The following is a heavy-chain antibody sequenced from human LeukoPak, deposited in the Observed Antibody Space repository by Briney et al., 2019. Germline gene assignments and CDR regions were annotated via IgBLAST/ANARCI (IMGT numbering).Heavy chain of an antibody. CDR3: AKLGGQELHNYYVAV. V-gene: IGHV3-23*01. Sequence: PGGSLRLSCAASGFTFSSYAMSWVRQAPGKGLEWVSGIIDSGESTYYANFAKGRFTIPRDNSNNTLYLQMNSLRAEDTAVYYCAKLGGQELHNYYVAVCGKGTTVAVSS. CDR1: GFTFSSYA. D-gene: IGHD3-16*01. CDR2: IIDSGEST. J-gene: IGHJ6*03.